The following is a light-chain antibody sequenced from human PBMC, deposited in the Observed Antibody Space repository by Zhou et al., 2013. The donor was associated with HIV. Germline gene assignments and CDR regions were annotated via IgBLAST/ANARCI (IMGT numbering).Light chain of an antibody. V-gene: IGKV3D-15*01. CDR2: DAF. Sequence: EIVMTQSPATLSVSPGERATLSCRASQSVSSNLAWYQQKPGQAPRLLIYDAFTRAPGIPARFTGSGSGTDFTLTIDSLEPEDFAVYYCQQSNNWPPMFTFGPGTRVDFK. CDR1: QSVSSN. CDR3: QQSNNWPPMFT. J-gene: IGKJ3*01.